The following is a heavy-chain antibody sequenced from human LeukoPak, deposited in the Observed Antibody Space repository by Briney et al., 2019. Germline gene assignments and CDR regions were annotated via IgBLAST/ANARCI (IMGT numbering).Heavy chain of an antibody. CDR1: GFTFSNYA. J-gene: IGHJ4*02. V-gene: IGHV3-23*01. Sequence: GGSLRLSCAASGFTFSNYAMSWVRQAPGKGLEWGSAISASGINTYYADSVKGRFTISRDNSKNTLYLQMNSLRAADTALYYCASGGGGAAGSLESWGPGNPVTLSP. CDR2: ISASGINT. CDR3: ASGGGGAAGSLES. D-gene: IGHD6-13*01.